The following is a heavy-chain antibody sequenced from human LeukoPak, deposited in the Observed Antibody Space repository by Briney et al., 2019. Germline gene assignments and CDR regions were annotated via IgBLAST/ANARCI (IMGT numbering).Heavy chain of an antibody. V-gene: IGHV3-48*03. CDR2: ITSSGSTM. J-gene: IGHJ4*02. CDR1: GFTFSSYD. CDR3: ARVEGYGSGSYSQDY. D-gene: IGHD3-10*01. Sequence: GGSLRLSCAASGFTFSSYDMNWVRQAPGKGLEWVSYITSSGSTMYYADSVKGRFTISRDNAKNSPYLQMNSLRAEDTAVYYCARVEGYGSGSYSQDYWGQGTLVTVSS.